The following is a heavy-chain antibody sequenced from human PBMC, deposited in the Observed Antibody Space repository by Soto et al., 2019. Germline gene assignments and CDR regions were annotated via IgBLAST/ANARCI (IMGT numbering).Heavy chain of an antibody. J-gene: IGHJ4*02. CDR2: IYYSGST. CDR3: ARRGSSWYRYYFDY. D-gene: IGHD6-13*01. Sequence: SETLSLTCTVSGGSVSSGSYYWSWIRQPPGKGLEWIGSIYYSGSTYYNPSLKSRVTISVDTSKNQFSLKLSSVTDADTAVYYCARRGSSWYRYYFDYWGQGTLVXVSS. V-gene: IGHV4-39*01. CDR1: GGSVSSGSYY.